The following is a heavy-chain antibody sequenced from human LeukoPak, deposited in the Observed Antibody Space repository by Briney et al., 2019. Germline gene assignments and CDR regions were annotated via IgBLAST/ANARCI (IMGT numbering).Heavy chain of an antibody. V-gene: IGHV4-61*02. D-gene: IGHD1-26*01. CDR1: GDSISSGSYY. CDR3: ARSSSVGATTSFDY. Sequence: SETLSLTCTVSGDSISSGSYYWSWIRQPAGKGLEWIGRMYTSGSTDYNPSLKSRVTISVDTSKNQFSLKLSSVTAADTAVYYCARSSSVGATTSFDYWGQGTLVTVSS. CDR2: MYTSGST. J-gene: IGHJ4*02.